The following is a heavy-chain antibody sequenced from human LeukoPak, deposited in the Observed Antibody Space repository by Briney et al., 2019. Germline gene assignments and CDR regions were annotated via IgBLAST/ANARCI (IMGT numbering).Heavy chain of an antibody. CDR1: GGSISSSSYY. D-gene: IGHD3-3*01. V-gene: IGHV4-39*01. J-gene: IGHJ6*02. CDR2: IYYSGST. Sequence: PSETLSLTCTVSGGSISSSSYYWGWIRQPPGKGLEWIGSIYYSGSTYYNPSLKSRVTISVDTSKNQFSLKLSSVTAADTAVYYCARTLESYGMDVWGQGTTVTVSS. CDR3: ARTLESYGMDV.